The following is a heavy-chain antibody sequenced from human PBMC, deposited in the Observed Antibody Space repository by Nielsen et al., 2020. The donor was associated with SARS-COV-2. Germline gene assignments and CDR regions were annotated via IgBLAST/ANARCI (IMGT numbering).Heavy chain of an antibody. V-gene: IGHV5-10-1*01. J-gene: IGHJ4*02. CDR1: GYSFTSYW. Sequence: GGSLRLSCKGSGYSFTSYWIGWVRQMPGKGLEWMGRIDPSDSYTNYSPSFQGHVTISADKSISTAYLQWSSLKASDTAMYYCATIVSGHQWFWGLGTLVTVSS. D-gene: IGHD3-22*01. CDR2: IDPSDSYT. CDR3: ATIVSGHQWF.